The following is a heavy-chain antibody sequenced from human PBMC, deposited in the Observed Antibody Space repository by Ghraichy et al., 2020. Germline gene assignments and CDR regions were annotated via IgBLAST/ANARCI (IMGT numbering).Heavy chain of an antibody. J-gene: IGHJ4*02. Sequence: SETLSLTCTVSGGSISSYYWSWIRQPPGKGLEWIGYIYYSGSTNYNPSLKSRVTISVDTSKNQFSLKLSSVTAADTAVYYCARVPTGVEADFDYWGQGTLVTVSS. V-gene: IGHV4-59*01. CDR3: ARVPTGVEADFDY. CDR1: GGSISSYY. D-gene: IGHD7-27*01. CDR2: IYYSGST.